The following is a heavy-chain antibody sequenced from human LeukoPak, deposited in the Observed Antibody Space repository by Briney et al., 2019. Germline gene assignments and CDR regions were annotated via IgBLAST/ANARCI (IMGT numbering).Heavy chain of an antibody. CDR2: ITPIFGTA. CDR3: ARACGQQLDGCFDY. CDR1: GGTFSSYA. V-gene: IGHV1-69*05. Sequence: VASVKVSCKASGGTFSSYAISWVRQAPGQGLEWTGGITPIFGTANYAQKFQGRVTITTDESTSTAYMELSSLRSEDTAVYYCARACGQQLDGCFDYWGQGTLVTVSS. J-gene: IGHJ4*02. D-gene: IGHD6-13*01.